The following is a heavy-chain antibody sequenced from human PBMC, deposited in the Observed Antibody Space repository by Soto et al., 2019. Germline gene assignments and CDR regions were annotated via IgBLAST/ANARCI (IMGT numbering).Heavy chain of an antibody. Sequence: QVQLQESGPGVVRPSETLSVTCSVSDCSMNDYFWSWIRRAPGKGLEWIGDISFSGRTTYNPCLSQRVIITIGRSGNQFSLNLVSVTTTDRAVYFCARRAAYYNRGGCWTEKGPFDNWGQGVLVTVSS. CDR3: ARRAAYYNRGGCWTEKGPFDN. CDR2: ISFSGRT. CDR1: DCSMNDYF. D-gene: IGHD2-15*01. V-gene: IGHV4-59*13. J-gene: IGHJ4*02.